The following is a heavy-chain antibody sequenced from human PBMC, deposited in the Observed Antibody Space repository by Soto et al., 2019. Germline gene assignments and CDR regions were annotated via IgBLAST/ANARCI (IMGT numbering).Heavy chain of an antibody. CDR3: ARMRFWSGYYTYFDY. V-gene: IGHV2-70*01. Sequence: SGPTLVNPTQTLTLTCTFSGFSLSTSGMCVSWIRQPPGKALEWLALIDWDDDKYYSTSLKTRLTISKDTSKNQVVLTMTNMDPVDTATYYCARMRFWSGYYTYFDYWGQGTQVTVSS. D-gene: IGHD3-3*01. CDR2: IDWDDDK. CDR1: GFSLSTSGMC. J-gene: IGHJ4*02.